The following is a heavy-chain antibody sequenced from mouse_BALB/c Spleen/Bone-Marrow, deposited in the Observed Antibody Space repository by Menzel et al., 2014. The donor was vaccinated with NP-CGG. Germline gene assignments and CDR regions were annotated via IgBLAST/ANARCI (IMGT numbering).Heavy chain of an antibody. J-gene: IGHJ4*01. CDR3: ARDGNYAALDY. D-gene: IGHD2-1*01. V-gene: IGHV1-77*01. CDR2: IDPGRGSS. CDR1: GYTFTDYV. Sequence: QVQLKQSGPELVKPGASVKMSCKASGYTFTDYVISWVKQRTGQGLEWIGEIDPGRGSSFYNDKFKAKATLTADKSANTAYMQLSSLTSEDSAVYFCARDGNYAALDYWGQGTSVTVSS.